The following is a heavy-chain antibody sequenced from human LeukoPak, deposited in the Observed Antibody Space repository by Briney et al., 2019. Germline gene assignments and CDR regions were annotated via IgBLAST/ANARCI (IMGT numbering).Heavy chain of an antibody. CDR3: ARDPAKYDSSGYYYFRLGNWFDP. J-gene: IGHJ5*02. V-gene: IGHV3-23*01. CDR1: GFTFSSYA. D-gene: IGHD3-22*01. Sequence: GGSLRLSCAASGFTFSSYAMSWVRQAPGKGLEWVSAISGSGGSTYYADSVKGRFTISRDNSKNTLYLQMNSLRAEDTAVYYCARDPAKYDSSGYYYFRLGNWFDPWGQGTLVTVSS. CDR2: ISGSGGST.